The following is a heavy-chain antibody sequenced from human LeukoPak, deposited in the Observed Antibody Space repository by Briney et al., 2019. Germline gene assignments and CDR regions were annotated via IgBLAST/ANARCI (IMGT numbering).Heavy chain of an antibody. V-gene: IGHV3-11*04. J-gene: IGHJ4*02. CDR3: ARCLWDSSGYYDLDY. CDR1: GFTFSDYY. Sequence: GGSLRLSCAASGFTFSDYYMSWIRQAPGKGLEWVSYISSSGSTIYYADSVKGRFTISRDNAKNSLCLQMNSLRAEDTAVYYCARCLWDSSGYYDLDYWGQGTLVTVSS. CDR2: ISSSGSTI. D-gene: IGHD3-22*01.